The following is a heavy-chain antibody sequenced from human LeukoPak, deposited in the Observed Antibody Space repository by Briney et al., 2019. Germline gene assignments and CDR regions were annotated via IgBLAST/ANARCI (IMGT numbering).Heavy chain of an antibody. D-gene: IGHD6-19*01. CDR2: IYHSGST. J-gene: IGHJ3*02. CDR1: GGSISSGNW. V-gene: IGHV4-4*02. CDR3: ARDSGSSGWYLAFDI. Sequence: PSGTLSLTCAVSGGSISSGNWWSWVRQPPGKGLEWIGEIYHSGSTNYNPSLKSRVTILVDKSKNQFSLKLSSVTAADTAVYYCARDSGSSGWYLAFDIWGQGTMVTVSS.